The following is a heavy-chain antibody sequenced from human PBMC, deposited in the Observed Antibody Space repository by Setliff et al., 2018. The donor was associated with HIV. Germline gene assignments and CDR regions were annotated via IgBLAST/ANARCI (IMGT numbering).Heavy chain of an antibody. J-gene: IGHJ4*02. CDR2: ISGSAGTT. Sequence: LRLSCAASGFTFSNYAMSWVRQAPGKGLEWVSGISGSAGTTYYADSVKGRFTISRDDAKNSLYLQMNSLRAEDTAVYYCARGSREPHHWGQGTLVTVSS. CDR1: GFTFSNYA. D-gene: IGHD1-26*01. V-gene: IGHV3-23*01. CDR3: ARGSREPHH.